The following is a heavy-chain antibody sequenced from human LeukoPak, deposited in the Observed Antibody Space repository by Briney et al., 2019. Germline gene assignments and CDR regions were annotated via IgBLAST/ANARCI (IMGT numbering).Heavy chain of an antibody. CDR1: GFTFSSYA. D-gene: IGHD6-19*01. Sequence: PGGSLRLSCAASGFTFSSYAMRWVRQAPGKGLEWVSAISGSGGSTYYADSVKGRFTISRDNSKNTLYLQMNSLRAEDTAVYYCAKDFPARSARGYSSGWYYFDYWGQGTLVTVSS. CDR2: ISGSGGST. CDR3: AKDFPARSARGYSSGWYYFDY. V-gene: IGHV3-23*01. J-gene: IGHJ4*02.